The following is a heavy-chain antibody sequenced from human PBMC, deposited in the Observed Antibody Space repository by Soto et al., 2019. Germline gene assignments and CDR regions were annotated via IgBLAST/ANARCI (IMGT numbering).Heavy chain of an antibody. D-gene: IGHD5-12*01. CDR1: GFTFSSYG. J-gene: IGHJ3*02. V-gene: IGHV3-30*19. Sequence: LRLSCAASGFTFSSYGMHWVRQAPGKGLEWVAVIWYDGSTYYADSVKGRFAISRHTSKNTVDLQMNSLRAEDTAVYYCARGSSGYGYDAFDMWGQGTVVTV. CDR3: ARGSSGYGYDAFDM. CDR2: IWYDGST.